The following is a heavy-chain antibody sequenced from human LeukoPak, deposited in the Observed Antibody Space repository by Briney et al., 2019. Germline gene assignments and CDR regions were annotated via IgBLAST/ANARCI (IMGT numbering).Heavy chain of an antibody. Sequence: ASEKVYCKASGYTFTSYAMNWVRQAPGQGLAWMGWINTNTGNPTYAQGFTGRFVFSLDTSVSTAYLQISSLKAGDTAVYYCATHSGLYYGSGSYYDYWGQGTLVTVSS. J-gene: IGHJ4*02. D-gene: IGHD3-10*01. V-gene: IGHV7-4-1*02. CDR1: GYTFTSYA. CDR2: INTNTGNP. CDR3: ATHSGLYYGSGSYYDY.